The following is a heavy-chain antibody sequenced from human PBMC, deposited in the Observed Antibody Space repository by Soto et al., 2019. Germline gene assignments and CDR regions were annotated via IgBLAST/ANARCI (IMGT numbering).Heavy chain of an antibody. V-gene: IGHV1-8*01. CDR1: GYTFTSYD. CDR3: AVRRDYYYYYYMDV. J-gene: IGHJ6*03. Sequence: ASVKVSCKASGYTFTSYDINWVRQATGQGLEWMGWMNPNSGNTGYAQKFQGRVTMTRNTSISTAYMELSSLRSEDTAVYYCAVRRDYYYYYYMDVWGKGTTVTVSS. CDR2: MNPNSGNT. D-gene: IGHD3-10*01.